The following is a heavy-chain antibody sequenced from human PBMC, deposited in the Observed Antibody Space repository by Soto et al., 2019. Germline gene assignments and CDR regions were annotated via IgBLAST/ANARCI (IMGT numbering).Heavy chain of an antibody. Sequence: PGGSLRLSCAASGFTFSSYAMGWVRQAPGKGLEWVSAISGSGGSTYYADSVKGRFTISRDNSKNTLYLQMNSLRAEDTAVYYCAKDHKWSYYYYGMDVWGQGTTVTVSS. D-gene: IGHD2-15*01. CDR1: GFTFSSYA. V-gene: IGHV3-23*01. J-gene: IGHJ6*02. CDR2: ISGSGGST. CDR3: AKDHKWSYYYYGMDV.